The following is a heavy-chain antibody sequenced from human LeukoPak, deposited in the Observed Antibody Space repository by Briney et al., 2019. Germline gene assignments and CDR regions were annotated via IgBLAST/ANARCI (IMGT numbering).Heavy chain of an antibody. CDR3: ARAHYSDSSGYYSPFDY. CDR1: GFTLSSYA. CDR2: ISGSGGTT. D-gene: IGHD3-22*01. V-gene: IGHV3-23*01. Sequence: GGSLRLSCAASGFTLSSYAMSWVRQASGKGLEWVSVISGSGGTTYYADSLKGRFTISRDNSKNTLYLQMNSLRAEDTAIYYCARAHYSDSSGYYSPFDYWGQGTLVTVSS. J-gene: IGHJ4*02.